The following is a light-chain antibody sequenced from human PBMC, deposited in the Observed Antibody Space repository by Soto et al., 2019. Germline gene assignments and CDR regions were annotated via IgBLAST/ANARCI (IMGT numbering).Light chain of an antibody. CDR3: QQYGSSQLT. V-gene: IGKV3-20*01. Sequence: EIVLTQSPGTLSLSPGERATLSCRASQSVSSSYLAWYQQKPGQAPRLLIYGASSRATGIPGRFGGSGSGTDFTLTISSLEPEDFAVYYCQQYGSSQLTFGGGTKVEIK. J-gene: IGKJ4*01. CDR1: QSVSSSY. CDR2: GAS.